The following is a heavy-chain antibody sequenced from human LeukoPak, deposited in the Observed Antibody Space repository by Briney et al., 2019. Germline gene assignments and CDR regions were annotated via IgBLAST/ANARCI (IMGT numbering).Heavy chain of an antibody. J-gene: IGHJ6*02. CDR3: ARHARKIYGMDV. CDR1: GGSISSYY. V-gene: IGHV4-59*08. Sequence: PSETLSLTCTVSGGSISSYYWSWIRQPPGKGLEWIGYIYYSGSTNYNPSLKSRVTISVDTSKNQFSLKLSSVTAADTAVYYCARHARKIYGMDVRGQGTTVTVSS. CDR2: IYYSGST.